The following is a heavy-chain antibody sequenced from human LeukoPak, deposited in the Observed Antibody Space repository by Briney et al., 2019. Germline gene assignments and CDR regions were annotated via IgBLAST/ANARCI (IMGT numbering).Heavy chain of an antibody. CDR1: GFTVSSNY. CDR2: IYSGGST. V-gene: IGHV3-53*01. D-gene: IGHD3-16*01. Sequence: QPGGSLRLSCAASGFTVSSNYMSWVRQAPGKGLEWVSVIYSGGSTYYADSVKGRFTISRDNSKNTLYLQMNSLRAEDTAVYYCATMIRLVLGFDWGQGTLVTVSS. J-gene: IGHJ4*02. CDR3: ATMIRLVLGFD.